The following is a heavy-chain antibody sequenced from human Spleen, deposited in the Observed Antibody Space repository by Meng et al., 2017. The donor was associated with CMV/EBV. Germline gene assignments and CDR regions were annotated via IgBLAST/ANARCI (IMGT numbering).Heavy chain of an antibody. Sequence: GESLKISCAASGFTFSNYAIHWVRQAPGKGLEWVAVISYDGNKNYYADSVKGRFTISRDNSQNTLYLQMNSLRAEDTAIYYCARGGPCSNGVCSDYGMDVWGQGTTVTVSS. CDR3: ARGGPCSNGVCSDYGMDV. J-gene: IGHJ6*02. CDR2: ISYDGNKN. CDR1: GFTFSNYA. V-gene: IGHV3-30*04. D-gene: IGHD2-8*01.